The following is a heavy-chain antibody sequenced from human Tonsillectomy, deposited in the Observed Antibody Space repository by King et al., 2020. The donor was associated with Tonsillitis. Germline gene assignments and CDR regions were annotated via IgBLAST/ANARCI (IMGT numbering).Heavy chain of an antibody. V-gene: IGHV5-51*01. J-gene: IGHJ6*03. CDR2: IYPGDSDT. CDR3: ARQGASVTRFYYYDHMDV. CDR1: GYNFASTW. Sequence: ESQLVQSRAEVKKPGESLKISCQGSGYNFASTWIGWVRQMPGQGLEWMGIIYPGDSDTRYSPSFQGQVTISADKSISTAYLHWSSLKASDTAIYYCARQGASVTRFYYYDHMDVWGNGTTVTVSS. D-gene: IGHD2-21*02.